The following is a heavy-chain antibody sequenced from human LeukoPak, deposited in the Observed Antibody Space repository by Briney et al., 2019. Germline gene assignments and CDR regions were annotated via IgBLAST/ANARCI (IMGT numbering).Heavy chain of an antibody. CDR2: ISGDGSST. Sequence: VGSLRLSCAASGLSFDEYAMHWVRQAPGKGLEWVSLISGDGSSTYYADSVKGRFTISRDSSKNSVYLQMNSLRTEDTALYYCTKDRYCTTASCPFDYWGQGTLVTVSS. J-gene: IGHJ4*02. V-gene: IGHV3-43*02. CDR3: TKDRYCTTASCPFDY. D-gene: IGHD2-2*01. CDR1: GLSFDEYA.